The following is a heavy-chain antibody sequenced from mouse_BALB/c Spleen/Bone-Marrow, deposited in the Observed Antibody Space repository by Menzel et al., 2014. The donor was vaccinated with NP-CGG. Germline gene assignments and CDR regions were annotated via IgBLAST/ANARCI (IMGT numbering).Heavy chain of an antibody. CDR2: LCSGCSYP. J-gene: IGHJ4*01. CDR1: GFTFSSYG. D-gene: IGHD2-10*02. Sequence: QLQASGGHSLMPRASLELSWAASGFTFSSYGMSWVRQIPDKRLEWVATLCSGCSYPFYPYSGKGRFTISRTNARNILYLQMSRLRSEETAMYYCAREEYGQKVYA. V-gene: IGHV5-6*01. CDR3: AREEYGQKVYA.